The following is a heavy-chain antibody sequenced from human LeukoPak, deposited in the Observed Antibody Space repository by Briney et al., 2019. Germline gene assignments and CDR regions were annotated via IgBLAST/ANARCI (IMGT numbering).Heavy chain of an antibody. V-gene: IGHV4-34*01. Sequence: SETLSLTCAVYGGSFSGYYWSWIRQPPGKGLEWIGEINHSGSTNYNPSLKSRVTISVDTSKNQSSLKLSSVTAADTAVYYCARSTYGSGSYLSPWGQGTLVTVSS. CDR3: ARSTYGSGSYLSP. D-gene: IGHD3-10*01. CDR1: GGSFSGYY. CDR2: INHSGST. J-gene: IGHJ5*02.